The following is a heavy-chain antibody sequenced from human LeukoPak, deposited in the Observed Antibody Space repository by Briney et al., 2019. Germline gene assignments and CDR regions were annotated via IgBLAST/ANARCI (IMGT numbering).Heavy chain of an antibody. Sequence: SETLSLTCTVSGGSISSSSYYWGWVRQPPGKGLEWIGSIYYSGSLYYHPSRKCRVTIFVDTSKNQFSLKLSSVPAADTAVYYYARQGHYDFWSGFSHPCYYYYGMDVWGQGTTVTVSS. V-gene: IGHV4-39*01. J-gene: IGHJ6*02. CDR1: GGSISSSSYY. D-gene: IGHD3-3*01. CDR3: ARQGHYDFWSGFSHPCYYYYGMDV. CDR2: IYYSGSL.